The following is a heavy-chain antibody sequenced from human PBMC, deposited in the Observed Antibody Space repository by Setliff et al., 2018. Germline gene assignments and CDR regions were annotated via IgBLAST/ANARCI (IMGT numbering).Heavy chain of an antibody. V-gene: IGHV1-2*02. Sequence: GASVKVSCKASGYTFTEYSIHWVRQAPGRGLEWMGWINPNTGGSNYAQKFQGRVTMTTDTSISTAYMEMSRLTSDDTAVYYCAKVNYYDKSAYLPFDYWGQGTQVTVSS. D-gene: IGHD3-22*01. J-gene: IGHJ4*02. CDR3: AKVNYYDKSAYLPFDY. CDR2: INPNTGGS. CDR1: GYTFTEYS.